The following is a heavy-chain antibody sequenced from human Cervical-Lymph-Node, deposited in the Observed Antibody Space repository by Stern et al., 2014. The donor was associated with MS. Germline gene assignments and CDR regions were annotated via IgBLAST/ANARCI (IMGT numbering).Heavy chain of an antibody. CDR2: IIPRFGVT. CDR1: GGTFRNFG. J-gene: IGHJ6*02. D-gene: IGHD3-9*01. V-gene: IGHV1-69*01. CDR3: ARHFDWLLGAEDYGMDV. Sequence: VQLVESGAEVKQPGSSVNASCKASGGTFRNFGFSWVRQAPGQGLAWMGGIIPRFGVTNYEEKNQGRVTITADESTNTVYMELSSLRSEDTAVYYCARHFDWLLGAEDYGMDVWGQGTTVTVSS.